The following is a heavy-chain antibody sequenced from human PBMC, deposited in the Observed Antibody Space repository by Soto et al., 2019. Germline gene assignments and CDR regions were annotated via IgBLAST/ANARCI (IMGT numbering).Heavy chain of an antibody. V-gene: IGHV4-4*07. CDR1: GGSISSYY. D-gene: IGHD3-3*01. Sequence: SETLSLTCTVSGGSISSYYWSWIRQPAGKGLEWIGRIYTSGSTNYNPSLKSRVTMSVDTSKNQFSLKLSSVTAADTAVYYCAREELVTIFGVVTQNWLDPWGPGTLLTVYS. J-gene: IGHJ5*02. CDR3: AREELVTIFGVVTQNWLDP. CDR2: IYTSGST.